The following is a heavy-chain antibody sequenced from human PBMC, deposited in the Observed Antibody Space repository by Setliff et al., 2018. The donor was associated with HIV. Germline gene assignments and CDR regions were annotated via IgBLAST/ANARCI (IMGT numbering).Heavy chain of an antibody. J-gene: IGHJ4*02. CDR3: ATRAIVVIPDY. CDR2: IYHSGNT. Sequence: SETLSLTCTVSGDSISSDFYWGWIRQPPGKGLEWIGSIYHSGNTYYMPSLQSRVTISVDMSKNQFSLNLNSVTAADTAVYYCATRAIVVIPDYWGQGTLVTVSS. V-gene: IGHV4-38-2*02. CDR1: GDSISSDFY. D-gene: IGHD3-22*01.